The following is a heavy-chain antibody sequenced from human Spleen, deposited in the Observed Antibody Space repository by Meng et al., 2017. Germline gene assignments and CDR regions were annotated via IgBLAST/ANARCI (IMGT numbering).Heavy chain of an antibody. CDR1: GFTFNNYY. V-gene: IGHV3-7*04. J-gene: IGHJ4*02. CDR2: IDQSGSQI. CDR3: AGVYCSGASCYSFFDF. Sequence: GESLKISCAASGFTFNNYYMSWVRQAPGKGLDWVANIDQSGSQIYDVDSVKGRVTISRNNTSNALWLQMNSLRAEDTAVYFCAGVYCSGASCYSFFDFWGQGVLVTVSS. D-gene: IGHD2-15*01.